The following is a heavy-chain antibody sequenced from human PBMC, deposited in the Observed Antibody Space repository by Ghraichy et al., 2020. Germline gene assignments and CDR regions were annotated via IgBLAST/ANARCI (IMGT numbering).Heavy chain of an antibody. Sequence: GESLRLSCVVSGFTFDRHDMTWVRQAAGKGLEWVSYISSSSMTIFYGDSVKGRFTISRDNAKNSLYLQMNSLRDEDTAVYYCARDLASPYYGMDVWGQGTTVTVSS. CDR3: ARDLASPYYGMDV. CDR1: GFTFDRHD. CDR2: ISSSSMTI. J-gene: IGHJ6*02. V-gene: IGHV3-48*02.